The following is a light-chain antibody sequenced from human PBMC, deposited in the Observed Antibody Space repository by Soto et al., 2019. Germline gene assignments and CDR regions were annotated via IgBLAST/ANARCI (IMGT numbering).Light chain of an antibody. CDR3: SSYAGGRSLV. Sequence: QSVLTQPPSASGSPGQSVTISCTGTSNDVGGYKFVSWHQHHPGKAPKLIIYEVSERPSGVPDRFSGSKSGNTASLTVSVLQAEDEADYYCSSYAGGRSLVFGGGTQLTVL. CDR2: EVS. CDR1: SNDVGGYKF. J-gene: IGLJ3*02. V-gene: IGLV2-8*01.